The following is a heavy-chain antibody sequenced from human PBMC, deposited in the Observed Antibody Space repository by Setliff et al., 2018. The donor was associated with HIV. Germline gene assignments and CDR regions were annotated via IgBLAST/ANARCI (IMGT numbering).Heavy chain of an antibody. D-gene: IGHD4-17*01. Sequence: KPSETLSLTCTVSGGSISSYYWSVFRQPPGKGLEWIGYIYYSGSSNYNPSLKSRVTISADTSNNQFSLKLSSVTAADTAVYYCAGGDLYGDYAFSYWGQGTLVTVSS. V-gene: IGHV4-59*03. CDR2: IYYSGSS. J-gene: IGHJ4*02. CDR1: GGSISSYY. CDR3: AGGDLYGDYAFSY.